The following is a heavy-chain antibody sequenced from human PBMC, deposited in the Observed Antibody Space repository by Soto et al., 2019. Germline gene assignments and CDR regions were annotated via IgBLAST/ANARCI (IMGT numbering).Heavy chain of an antibody. CDR3: AREDIVVVPAAPPGYYYYYMDV. CDR1: GFTFSSYP. Sequence: PGGALRLFCAATGFTFSSYPMHWVRQAPGKGLEYVSAISSNGGSTYYANSVKDRFTISRDNSKNTLYLQMGSLRAEDMAVYYCAREDIVVVPAAPPGYYYYYMDVWGKGTTVPVSS. V-gene: IGHV3-64*01. CDR2: ISSNGGST. D-gene: IGHD2-2*01. J-gene: IGHJ6*03.